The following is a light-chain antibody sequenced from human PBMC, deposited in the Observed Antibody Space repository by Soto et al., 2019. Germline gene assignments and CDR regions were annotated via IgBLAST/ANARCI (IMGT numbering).Light chain of an antibody. Sequence: EIVMTQSPATLSFSPGERGTLSCRASQSIRSNVAWYQQKPGQAPRLLIFGASVRATCVPDRFSGSRSGTDFTLNINSLQSEDSVFYYCQNYNYWPPATFGGGTKVEI. CDR3: QNYNYWPPAT. J-gene: IGKJ4*01. V-gene: IGKV3-15*01. CDR1: QSIRSN. CDR2: GAS.